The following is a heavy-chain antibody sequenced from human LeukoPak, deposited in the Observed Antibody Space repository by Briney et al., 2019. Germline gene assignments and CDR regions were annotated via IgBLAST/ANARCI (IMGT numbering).Heavy chain of an antibody. V-gene: IGHV4-59*01. CDR1: GASISTYY. D-gene: IGHD1/OR15-1a*01. CDR3: ARDLWAGRTRDY. J-gene: IGHJ4*02. CDR2: IHYSGST. Sequence: PSETLSLTCTVSGASISTYYWSWIRQPPGKGLEWIGYIHYSGSTNYNPSLKSRVTMSVDTSKNHFSLKLSSVTAADTAIYYCARDLWAGRTRDYWGQGTLVTVSS.